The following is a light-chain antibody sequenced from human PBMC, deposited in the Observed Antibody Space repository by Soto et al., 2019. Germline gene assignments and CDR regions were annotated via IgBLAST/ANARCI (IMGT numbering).Light chain of an antibody. CDR2: WAS. V-gene: IGKV4-1*01. Sequence: DIVMTQSPESLAVSLGERATINCKSSQSVFYSSNNKNYLTWYQQKPGQPPKLLIHWASTRESGVPDRFSGSRSETDFTLTISSLQAEDVAVYYCQQYYSLPLTFGGGIKVEIK. J-gene: IGKJ4*01. CDR3: QQYYSLPLT. CDR1: QSVFYSSNNKNY.